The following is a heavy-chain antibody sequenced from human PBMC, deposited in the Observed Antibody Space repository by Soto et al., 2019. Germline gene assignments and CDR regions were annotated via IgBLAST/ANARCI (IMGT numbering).Heavy chain of an antibody. D-gene: IGHD2-15*01. CDR3: AREDIVVVVAATRGAFDI. CDR2: INHSGST. V-gene: IGHV4-34*01. J-gene: IGHJ3*02. CDR1: GGSFSGYY. Sequence: LSLTCAVYGGSFSGYYWSWIRQPPGKGLEWIGEINHSGSTNYNPSLKSRVTISVDTSKNQFSLKLSSVTAADTAVYYCAREDIVVVVAATRGAFDIWGQGTMVTVSS.